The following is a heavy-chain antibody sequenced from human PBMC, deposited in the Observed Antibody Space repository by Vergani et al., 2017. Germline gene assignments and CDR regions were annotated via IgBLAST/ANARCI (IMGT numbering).Heavy chain of an antibody. CDR1: GYTFTSYY. Sequence: QVQLVQSGAEVKKPGASVKVSCKASGYTFTSYYMHWVRQAPGQGLEWMGIINPSGGSTSYAQKFQGRVTMTRDTSTSTVYMELSSLRSEDTAVYYCTRPCGYGDFRVWYHIDVWGKGTTVTVSS. CDR3: TRPCGYGDFRVWYHIDV. J-gene: IGHJ6*03. CDR2: INPSGGST. D-gene: IGHD4-17*01. V-gene: IGHV1-46*03.